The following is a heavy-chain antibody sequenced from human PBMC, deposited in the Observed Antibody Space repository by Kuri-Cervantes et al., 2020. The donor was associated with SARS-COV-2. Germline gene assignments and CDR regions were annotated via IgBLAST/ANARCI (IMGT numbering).Heavy chain of an antibody. J-gene: IGHJ3*02. CDR2: ISYDGSNK. Sequence: GGSLRLSCAASGFTFSSYSMNWVRQAPGKGLEWVAVISYDGSNKYYADSVKGRFTISRDNSKNTLYLQMNSLRAEDTAVYYCARVPKIGHCSSTSCSGHAFDIWGQGTMVTVSS. CDR3: ARVPKIGHCSSTSCSGHAFDI. V-gene: IGHV3-30*03. CDR1: GFTFSSYS. D-gene: IGHD2-2*01.